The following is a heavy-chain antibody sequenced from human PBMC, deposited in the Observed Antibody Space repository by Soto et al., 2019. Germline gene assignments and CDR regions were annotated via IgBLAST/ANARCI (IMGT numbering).Heavy chain of an antibody. CDR1: GGSISSSSYY. V-gene: IGHV4-39*01. J-gene: IGHJ4*02. CDR2: IYYSGST. Sequence: SETLSLTCTVSGGSISSSSYYWGWIRQPPGKGLEWIGSIYYSGSTYYNPSLKSRVTISVDTSKNQFSLKLSSVTAADTAVYYCARLNYYDSSGYYYRYNFDYWGQGTLVTVSS. D-gene: IGHD3-22*01. CDR3: ARLNYYDSSGYYYRYNFDY.